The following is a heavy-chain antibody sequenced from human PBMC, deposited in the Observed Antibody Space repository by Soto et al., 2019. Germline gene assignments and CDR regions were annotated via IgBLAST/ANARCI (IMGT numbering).Heavy chain of an antibody. J-gene: IGHJ4*02. CDR3: ARIPPYFGYDSMIEYYFDY. CDR2: IDWNDDK. D-gene: IGHD5-12*01. V-gene: IGHV2-70*01. CDR1: GFSLSTTGMF. Sequence: SGPTLVNPTETLTLTCTVSGFSLSTTGMFVSWIRQPPGKALEWLALIDWNDDKYYSTSLKTRLTISKDTSKNQVVLTMTNMDPVDTATYYCARIPPYFGYDSMIEYYFDYWGQGTLVTVSS.